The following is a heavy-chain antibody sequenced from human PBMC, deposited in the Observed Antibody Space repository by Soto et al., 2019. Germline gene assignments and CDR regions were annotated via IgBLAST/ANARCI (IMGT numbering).Heavy chain of an antibody. CDR3: ATEGFLEWLLGGLDY. Sequence: GASLKVSCKVSGYTLTELSMHWVRQAPGKGLEWMGGFDPEDGETIYAQKFQGRVTMTEDTSTDTAYMELSSLRSEDTAVYYCATEGFLEWLLGGLDYWGQGTLVTVSS. CDR2: FDPEDGET. V-gene: IGHV1-24*01. J-gene: IGHJ4*02. D-gene: IGHD3-3*01. CDR1: GYTLTELS.